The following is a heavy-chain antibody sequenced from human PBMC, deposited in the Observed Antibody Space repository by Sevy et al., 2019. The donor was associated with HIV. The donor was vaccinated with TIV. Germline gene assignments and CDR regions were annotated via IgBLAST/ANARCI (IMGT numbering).Heavy chain of an antibody. Sequence: GGSLRLSCAASEFTFDDYAMHWVRQAPGKGLEWVSGISWNSGSIGYADSVKGRFTISRDNAKNSLYLQMNSLRAEDTALYYCAKGVYSNYPNYFDYWGQGTLVTVSS. V-gene: IGHV3-9*01. J-gene: IGHJ4*02. CDR3: AKGVYSNYPNYFDY. CDR1: EFTFDDYA. CDR2: ISWNSGSI. D-gene: IGHD4-4*01.